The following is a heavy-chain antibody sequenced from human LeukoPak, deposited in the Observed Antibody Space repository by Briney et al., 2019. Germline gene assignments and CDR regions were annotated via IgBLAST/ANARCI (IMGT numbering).Heavy chain of an antibody. CDR3: ARGADYYGSGSYQGDY. CDR1: GDTFTSYD. D-gene: IGHD3-10*01. CDR2: MNPNSGHT. J-gene: IGHJ4*02. V-gene: IGHV1-8*01. Sequence: GASVKVSCKAAGDTFTSYDINWVRQATGQGLEGRGGMNPNSGHTGYAQKFQGRVTMTRNTSISTAYMELSSLRSEDTAVYYCARGADYYGSGSYQGDYWGQGTLVTVSS.